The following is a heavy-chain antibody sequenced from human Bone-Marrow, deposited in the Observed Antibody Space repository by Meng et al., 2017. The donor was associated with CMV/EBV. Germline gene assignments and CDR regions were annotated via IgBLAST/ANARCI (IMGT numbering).Heavy chain of an antibody. CDR2: INSDGSSK. CDR1: GFTVSSNY. CDR3: VPGYYTGWFY. Sequence: GALRLSCAASGFTVSSNYMSWVRQAPGKGLVWVSHINSDGSSKSYADSVKGRFTISRDNTRNTLFLQMNSLRAEDTAVYYCVPGYYTGWFYWGQGTLVTVSS. J-gene: IGHJ4*02. D-gene: IGHD6-19*01. V-gene: IGHV3-74*01.